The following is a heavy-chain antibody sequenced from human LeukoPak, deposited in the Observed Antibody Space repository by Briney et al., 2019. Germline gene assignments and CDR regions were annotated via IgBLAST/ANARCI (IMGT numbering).Heavy chain of an antibody. Sequence: ETLSLTCAVYGGSFSGYYWSWIRQPPGKGLEWVSAISGSGGSTYYADSVKGRFTISRDNSKNTLYLQMNSLRAEDTAVYYCARDLEGLQLDYWGQGTLVTVSS. CDR2: ISGSGGST. CDR3: ARDLEGLQLDY. CDR1: GGSFSGYY. V-gene: IGHV3-23*01. D-gene: IGHD5-24*01. J-gene: IGHJ4*02.